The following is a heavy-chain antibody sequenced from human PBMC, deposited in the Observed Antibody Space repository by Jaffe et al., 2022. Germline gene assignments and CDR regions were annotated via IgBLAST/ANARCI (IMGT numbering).Heavy chain of an antibody. J-gene: IGHJ6*03. CDR2: IKQDGSEK. D-gene: IGHD3-16*01. CDR3: ARAYYDYIWGSSYYYYMDV. Sequence: EVQLVESGGGLVQPGGSLRLSCAASGFTFSSYWMSWVRQAPGKGLEWVANIKQDGSEKYYVDSVKGRFTISRDNAKNSLYLQMNSLRAEDTAVYYCARAYYDYIWGSSYYYYMDVWGKGTTVTVSS. V-gene: IGHV3-7*04. CDR1: GFTFSSYW.